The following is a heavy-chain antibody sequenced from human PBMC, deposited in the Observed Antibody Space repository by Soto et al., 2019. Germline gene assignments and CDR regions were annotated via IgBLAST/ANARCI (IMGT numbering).Heavy chain of an antibody. CDR1: GGTFSSYT. D-gene: IGHD3-3*01. CDR3: ARGGITIFGGDRYYGMDV. Sequence: QVQLVQSGAEVKKPGSSVKVSCKASGGTFSSYTISWVRQAPGQGLEWMGGIIPIFGTANYAQKFQGRVTITADESTSTAYMELSSLRSEDTAVYYCARGGITIFGGDRYYGMDVWGQGTTVTVSS. V-gene: IGHV1-69*01. CDR2: IIPIFGTA. J-gene: IGHJ6*02.